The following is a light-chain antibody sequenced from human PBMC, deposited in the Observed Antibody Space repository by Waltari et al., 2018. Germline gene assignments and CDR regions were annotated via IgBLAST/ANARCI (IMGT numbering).Light chain of an antibody. J-gene: IGKJ4*01. Sequence: DIVLKQSPATLYLSPGESATLSCSASQSVSNFLAWYQQKPGQAPRLLIYDAFNSATGIPARFSGSGSGTDFTLTISSLEPEDFAVYYCQQRTNGLTFGGGTKVEIK. V-gene: IGKV3-11*01. CDR1: QSVSNF. CDR3: QQRTNGLT. CDR2: DAF.